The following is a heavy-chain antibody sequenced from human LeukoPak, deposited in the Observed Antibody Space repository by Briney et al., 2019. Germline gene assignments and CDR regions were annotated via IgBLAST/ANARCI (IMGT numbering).Heavy chain of an antibody. CDR2: IIPIFGTA. J-gene: IGHJ4*02. CDR1: GGTFSSYA. V-gene: IGHV1-69*13. Sequence: ASVKVSCKASGGTFSSYAISWVRQAPGQGLEWMGGIIPIFGTANYAQKFQGRVTITADESTSTAYMELSSLRSEDTAVYYCARGAFASSGYYRPFDYWGQGTLVTVSS. CDR3: ARGAFASSGYYRPFDY. D-gene: IGHD3-22*01.